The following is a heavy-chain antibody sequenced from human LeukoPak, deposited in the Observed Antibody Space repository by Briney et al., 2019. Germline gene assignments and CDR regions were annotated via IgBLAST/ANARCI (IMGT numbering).Heavy chain of an antibody. CDR1: GGSISSYY. Sequence: SETLTLTCTVSGGSISSYYWIWIPQPPGKGLVGIGYIYYSGSTSYNPARKSRVTISVVTSKIQFSLKLTSVTAADTAVYYCALDTSGWSDDSFDIWGQGKMVTVSS. J-gene: IGHJ3*02. CDR2: IYYSGST. V-gene: IGHV4-59*01. D-gene: IGHD6-19*01. CDR3: ALDTSGWSDDSFDI.